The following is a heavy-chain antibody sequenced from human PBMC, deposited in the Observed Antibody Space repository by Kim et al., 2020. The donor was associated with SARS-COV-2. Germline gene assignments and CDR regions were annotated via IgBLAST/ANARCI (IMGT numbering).Heavy chain of an antibody. CDR3: ARDELAALYGMDV. Sequence: YNPSLRSRFTITEHNTKNQFSLKLSSGTGADTAVYYCARDELAALYGMDVWGQGTTVTVSS. V-gene: IGHV4-4*02. J-gene: IGHJ6*02. D-gene: IGHD1-1*01.